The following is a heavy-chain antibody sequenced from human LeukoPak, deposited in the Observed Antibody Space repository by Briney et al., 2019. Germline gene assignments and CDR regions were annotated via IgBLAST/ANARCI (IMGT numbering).Heavy chain of an antibody. J-gene: IGHJ4*02. CDR1: GFTFSSYA. CDR2: ISYDGSNK. Sequence: GGSLRLSCAASGFTFSSYAMHWVRQALGKGLEWVAVISYDGSNKYYADSVKGRFTISRDNSKNTLYLQMNSLRAEDTAVYYCARPSRAGVVVVPAATGYWGQGTLVTVSS. D-gene: IGHD2-2*01. CDR3: ARPSRAGVVVVPAATGY. V-gene: IGHV3-30*04.